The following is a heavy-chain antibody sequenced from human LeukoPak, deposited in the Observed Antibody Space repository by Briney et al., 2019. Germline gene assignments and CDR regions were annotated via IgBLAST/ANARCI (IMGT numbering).Heavy chain of an antibody. CDR2: INSDGSST. CDR3: ARDRGVVWIDY. CDR1: GFTFSSYW. V-gene: IGHV3-74*01. Sequence: GGSLRLSCAASGFTFSSYWMHWVRQAPGKGLVWVSRINSDGSSTSYADYVKGRFTTSRDNAKNTLYLQMNSLRAEDTAVYYCARDRGVVWIDYWGQGTLVTVSS. J-gene: IGHJ4*02. D-gene: IGHD3-3*01.